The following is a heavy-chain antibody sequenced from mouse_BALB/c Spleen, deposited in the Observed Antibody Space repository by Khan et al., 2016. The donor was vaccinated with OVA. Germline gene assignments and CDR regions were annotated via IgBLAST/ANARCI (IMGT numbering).Heavy chain of an antibody. CDR3: ARMARK. J-gene: IGHJ2*01. CDR2: IVRPNGNT. CDR1: GLNIKDTY. V-gene: IGHV14-3*02. Sequence: VQLQQSGAELVKSGATVKLSCTASGLNIKDTYMHWLKQWPEQGLEWIGRIVRPNGNTKYDPKFQGRVSITGDTSTNPAYLQFSRLTSEDTAVCYCARMARKWGQGTTLTVSS.